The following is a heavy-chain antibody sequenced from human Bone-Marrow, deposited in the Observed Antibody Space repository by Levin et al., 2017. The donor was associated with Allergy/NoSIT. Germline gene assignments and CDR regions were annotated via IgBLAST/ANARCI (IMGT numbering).Heavy chain of an antibody. V-gene: IGHV1-46*01. CDR2: INPSGGST. CDR3: ARAGLEASTSCYNGGHYYYYYGMDG. J-gene: IGHJ6*02. CDR1: GYTFTSYY. D-gene: IGHD2-2*02. Sequence: GESLKISCKASGYTFTSYYMHWVRQAPGQGLEWMGIINPSGGSTSYAQKFQGRVTMTRDTSTSTVYMELSSLRSEDTAVYYCARAGLEASTSCYNGGHYYYYYGMDGWGQGTTVTVSS.